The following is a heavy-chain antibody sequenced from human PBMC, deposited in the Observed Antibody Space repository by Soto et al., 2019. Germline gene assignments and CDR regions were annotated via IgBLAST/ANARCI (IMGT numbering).Heavy chain of an antibody. D-gene: IGHD3-10*01. CDR1: GFTFSSYW. CDR2: IKQDGSEE. V-gene: IGHV3-7*01. CDR3: ARIASSGRGWDV. J-gene: IGHJ6*02. Sequence: EVQLVESGGGLVQPGGSLRLSCVDSGFTFSSYWMSWVRQAPVKGLEWVGNIKQDGSEENYVDSVKGRFTISRDNAKSSMYLQMNSLRAEDTAVYCCARIASSGRGWDVWGQGTTVVVSS.